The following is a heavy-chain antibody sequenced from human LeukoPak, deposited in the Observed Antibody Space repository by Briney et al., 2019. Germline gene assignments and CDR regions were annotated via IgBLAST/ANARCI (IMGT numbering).Heavy chain of an antibody. CDR2: IYSGGST. CDR1: GFTVSSNY. CDR3: ARERAIFGVALNWFDP. J-gene: IGHJ5*02. V-gene: IGHV3-53*01. Sequence: GGSLRLSCAASGFTVSSNYMSWVRQAPGKGLEWVSVIYSGGSTYYADSVKGRFTISRDNSKNTLYLQMNSLRAEDTAVYYCARERAIFGVALNWFDPWGQGTLVTVSS. D-gene: IGHD3-3*01.